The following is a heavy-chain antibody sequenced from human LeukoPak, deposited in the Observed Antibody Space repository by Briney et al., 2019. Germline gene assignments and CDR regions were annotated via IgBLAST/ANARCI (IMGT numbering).Heavy chain of an antibody. D-gene: IGHD1-14*01. V-gene: IGHV3-33*01. Sequence: PGGSLRLSCAASGFTFSSYGMHWVRQAPGKGLEWVAVIWYDGSNKYYADSVKGRFTISRDNAKNSLYLQMNSLRAEDTAVYYCARDNPLWFDPWGQGTLVTVSS. J-gene: IGHJ5*02. CDR3: ARDNPLWFDP. CDR2: IWYDGSNK. CDR1: GFTFSSYG.